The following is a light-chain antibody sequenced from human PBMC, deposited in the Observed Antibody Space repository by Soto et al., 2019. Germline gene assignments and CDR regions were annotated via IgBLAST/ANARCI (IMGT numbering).Light chain of an antibody. CDR2: GAS. J-gene: IGKJ2*01. V-gene: IGKV3-20*01. Sequence: ESVLTQSPGTLSLSPGERATLSCRASQSVRSNFLAWYQHKPGRSPRLLISGASNRPGGIPDKFSGSGSGTDFTLTISSLEPEDFAVYYCQQYGTSPYTFGQGTTLEIK. CDR3: QQYGTSPYT. CDR1: QSVRSNF.